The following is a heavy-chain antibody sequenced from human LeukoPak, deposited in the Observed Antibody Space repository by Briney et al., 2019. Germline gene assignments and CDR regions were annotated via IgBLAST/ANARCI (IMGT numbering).Heavy chain of an antibody. D-gene: IGHD5-12*01. CDR3: ARRYSGVMEGHFDY. CDR2: MNPYSGNA. J-gene: IGHJ4*02. CDR1: GYTFSTPD. V-gene: IGHV1-8*01. Sequence: AASVKVSCKTCGYTFSTPDINWVRQATGQGLEWMGWMNPYSGNAGYAQNFQGRVTMTRDTTISAAYMELSSLRSEDTAVYYCARRYSGVMEGHFDYWGQGTLVTVSS.